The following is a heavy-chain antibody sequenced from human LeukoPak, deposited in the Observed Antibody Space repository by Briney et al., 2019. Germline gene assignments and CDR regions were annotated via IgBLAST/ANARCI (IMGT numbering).Heavy chain of an antibody. CDR1: GYTLTELS. CDR2: FDPEDGET. D-gene: IGHD6-19*01. J-gene: IGHJ6*03. CDR3: ARKASIAVAIPPAPDYYYYMDV. Sequence: GASVKVSCKVSGYTLTELSMHWVRQAPGKGLEWMGGFDPEDGETIYAQKFQGRVTMTEDTSTDTAYMELSSLRSEDTAVYYCARKASIAVAIPPAPDYYYYMDVWGKGTTVTVSS. V-gene: IGHV1-24*01.